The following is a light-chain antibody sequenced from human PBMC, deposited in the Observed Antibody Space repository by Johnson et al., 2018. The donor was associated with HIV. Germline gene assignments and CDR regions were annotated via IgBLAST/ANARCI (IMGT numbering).Light chain of an antibody. V-gene: IGLV1-51*02. J-gene: IGLJ1*01. CDR1: SSNIGNNY. CDR3: GTWDRSLSAGCV. CDR2: ENN. Sequence: QSVLTQPPSVSAAPGQKVTISCSGSSSNIGNNYVSWYQQLPGTAPKLLIYENNKRPSGIPDRFSGSKSGTSATLGITGLQTGDEGDYYCGTWDRSLSAGCVFGTGTKVTVL.